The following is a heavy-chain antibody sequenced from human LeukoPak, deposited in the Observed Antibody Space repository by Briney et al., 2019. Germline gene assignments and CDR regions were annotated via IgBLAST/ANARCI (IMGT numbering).Heavy chain of an antibody. D-gene: IGHD6-13*01. CDR1: GGSFSGYY. CDR2: INHSGST. V-gene: IGHV4-34*01. CDR3: ARGQVGSSWYSPFDY. Sequence: SETLSLTCAVYGGSFSGYYRSWIRQPPGKGLEWIGEINHSGSTNYNPSLKSRVTISVDTSKNQFSLKLSSVTAADTAVYYCARGQVGSSWYSPFDYWGQGTLVTVSS. J-gene: IGHJ4*02.